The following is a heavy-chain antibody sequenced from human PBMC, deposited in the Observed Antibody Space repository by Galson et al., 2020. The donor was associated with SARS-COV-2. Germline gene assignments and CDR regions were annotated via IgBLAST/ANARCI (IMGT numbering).Heavy chain of an antibody. J-gene: IGHJ5*02. CDR2: INAGNGNT. CDR1: GYTFTSYA. V-gene: IGHV1-3*01. CDR3: ARLGYYYDSSGHGDWFDP. D-gene: IGHD3-22*01. Sequence: ASVKVSCKASGYTFTSYAMHWVRRDPGQRLEWMGWINAGNGNTKYSQKFQGRVTITRDTSASTAYMELSSLRSEDTAVYYCARLGYYYDSSGHGDWFDPWGQGTLVTVSS.